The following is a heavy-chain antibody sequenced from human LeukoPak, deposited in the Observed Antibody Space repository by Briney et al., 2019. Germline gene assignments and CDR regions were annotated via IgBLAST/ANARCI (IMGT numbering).Heavy chain of an antibody. J-gene: IGHJ6*03. D-gene: IGHD3-10*01. CDR1: DYTFTSYG. CDR3: ARGGSGPLDYYYYVDV. Sequence: ASVKVSCKASDYTFTSYGISWVRQAPGQRLEWMGWISAYNGNTNYAQKLQGRVTMTTDTSTSTAYMELRSLRSDDTAVYYCARGGSGPLDYYYYVDVWGKGTTVTVSS. V-gene: IGHV1-18*01. CDR2: ISAYNGNT.